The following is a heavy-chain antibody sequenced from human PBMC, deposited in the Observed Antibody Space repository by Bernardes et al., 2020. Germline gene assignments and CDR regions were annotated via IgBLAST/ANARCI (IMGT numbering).Heavy chain of an antibody. CDR2: IFHSGNS. CDR3: VRSYTSGWTAPVGGGFDP. Sequence: SETLSLTCSVSGDSISSSNYYWGWIRQPPGRGLEWIASIFHSGNSYHNPTLMSRVTISVDTSKNQFSLKLNFVTATDTAVYYCVRSYTSGWTAPVGGGFDPWGQGTLVAVSS. V-gene: IGHV4-39*01. CDR1: GDSISSSNYY. D-gene: IGHD6-19*01. J-gene: IGHJ5*02.